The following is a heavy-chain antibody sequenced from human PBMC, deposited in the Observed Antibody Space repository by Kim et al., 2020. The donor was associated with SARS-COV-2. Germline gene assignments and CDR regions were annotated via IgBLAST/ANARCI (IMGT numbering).Heavy chain of an antibody. CDR2: VNGGGGST. J-gene: IGHJ6*02. Sequence: GGSLRLSCAASGFTFTNYAMNWVRQAPGMGLEWVSAVNGGGGSTYHADSVKGRFTISTDKSKNTLYLQMNNLRGEDTAVYYCAKGSGFDDYSGMDVWGPGTTVTVSS. CDR1: GFTFTNYA. V-gene: IGHV3-23*01. CDR3: AKGSGFDDYSGMDV. D-gene: IGHD3-9*01.